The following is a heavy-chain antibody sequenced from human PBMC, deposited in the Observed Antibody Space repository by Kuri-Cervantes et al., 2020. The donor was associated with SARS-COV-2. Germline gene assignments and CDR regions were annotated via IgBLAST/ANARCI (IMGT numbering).Heavy chain of an antibody. CDR2: INPNSGGT. D-gene: IGHD3-22*01. CDR1: GYTFTGYY. V-gene: IGHV1-2*04. Sequence: ASVKVSCKASGYTFTGYYMHWVRQAPGQGLEWMGWINPNSGGTNYAQKFQGWVTMTRDTSISTVYMELSRLRSDHTAVYYWARSTPFRLLVVISQGGSFDIWCQGTMVTVSS. J-gene: IGHJ3*02. CDR3: ARSTPFRLLVVISQGGSFDI.